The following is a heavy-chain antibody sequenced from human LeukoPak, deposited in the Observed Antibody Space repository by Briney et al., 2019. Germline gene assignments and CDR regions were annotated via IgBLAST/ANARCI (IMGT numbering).Heavy chain of an antibody. J-gene: IGHJ4*02. CDR2: IKSKTDGGTT. V-gene: IGHV3-15*01. CDR1: GFTFSNAW. CDR3: TTSILHLRYFDWLRDY. D-gene: IGHD3-9*01. Sequence: GALRLSCAASGFTFSNAWMSWVRQAPGKGLEWVGRIKSKTDGGTTDYAAPVKGRFTISRDDSKNTLYLQMNSLKTEDTAVYYCTTSILHLRYFDWLRDYWGQGTLVTVSS.